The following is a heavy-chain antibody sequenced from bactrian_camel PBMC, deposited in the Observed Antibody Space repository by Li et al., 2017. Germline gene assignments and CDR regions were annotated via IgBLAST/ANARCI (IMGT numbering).Heavy chain of an antibody. V-gene: IGHV3S53*01. Sequence: HVQLVESGGGSVQAGGSLRLSCAASAVVYTSYCMGWFRQTPGNEREGVGIIDPIGRQIYADSVKGRFTIAQGIGKTILFLQMNSLKSEDTGMYYCATECSPWSGSNEPVECRYWGQGTQVTVS. CDR3: ATECSPWSGSNEPVECRY. D-gene: IGHD1*01. CDR2: IDPIGRQ. CDR1: AVVYTSYC. J-gene: IGHJ4*01.